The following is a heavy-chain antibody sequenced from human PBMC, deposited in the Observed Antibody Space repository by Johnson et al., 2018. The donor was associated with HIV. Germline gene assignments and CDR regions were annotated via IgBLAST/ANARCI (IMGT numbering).Heavy chain of an antibody. Sequence: QVQLVESGGGVVQPGKSLRLSCVASVFTFRSYAMHWVRQAPGKGLEWVTLISYDENNKLYADSVKVRFTIHRDNSKNTLYLQMNSLRDEDTAVYYCARDPRLGELKIDRRGYAFDIWGQGTMVTVSS. CDR1: VFTFRSYA. V-gene: IGHV3-30*04. CDR3: ARDPRLGELKIDRRGYAFDI. CDR2: ISYDENNK. J-gene: IGHJ3*02. D-gene: IGHD3-16*01.